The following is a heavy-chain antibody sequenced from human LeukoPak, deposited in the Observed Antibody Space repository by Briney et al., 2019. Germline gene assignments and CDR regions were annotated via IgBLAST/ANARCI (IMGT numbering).Heavy chain of an antibody. CDR1: GFTFGCFT. CDR3: AGHGTFTNYYYTMDV. V-gene: IGHV3-73*01. Sequence: GGSLRLSCGTSGFTFGCFTMHGVRQASGRGLEWVVRIRSKTDNYATSYAASVKGRFTISRDDSKNTAYLQMNSLEIEDTAVYFCAGHGTFTNYYYTMDVWGQGTTVTVSS. J-gene: IGHJ6*02. CDR2: IRSKTDNYAT. D-gene: IGHD2-8*01.